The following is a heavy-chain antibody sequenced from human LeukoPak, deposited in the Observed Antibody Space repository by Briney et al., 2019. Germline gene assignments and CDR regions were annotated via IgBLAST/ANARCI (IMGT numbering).Heavy chain of an antibody. CDR2: ISGSGGST. V-gene: IGHV3-23*01. J-gene: IGHJ4*02. CDR1: GFTFTTYN. Sequence: GGSLRLSCAASGFTFTTYNMNWVRQAPGKGLEWVSAISGSGGSTYYADSVKGRFTISRDNSKSTLYLQMNSLRAEDTAVYYCARDGGCTGGSCYRRFDYWGQGALVTVSS. D-gene: IGHD2-15*01. CDR3: ARDGGCTGGSCYRRFDY.